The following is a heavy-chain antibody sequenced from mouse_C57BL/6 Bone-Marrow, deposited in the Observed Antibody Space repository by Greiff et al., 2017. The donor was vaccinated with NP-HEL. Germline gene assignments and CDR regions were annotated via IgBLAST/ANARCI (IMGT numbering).Heavy chain of an antibody. CDR3: ARMGNWDDFDY. D-gene: IGHD4-1*01. CDR2: ICWDDDK. Sequence: QVTLKVSGPGILQPSQTLSLTCSFSGFSLSTFGMGVVWIRQPSGKGLEWLAHICWDDDKYYNPALNSRLTISKDTSKTQGFLKIANVDTADTATYYCARMGNWDDFDYWGQGTTLTVSS. V-gene: IGHV8-8*01. J-gene: IGHJ2*01. CDR1: GFSLSTFGMG.